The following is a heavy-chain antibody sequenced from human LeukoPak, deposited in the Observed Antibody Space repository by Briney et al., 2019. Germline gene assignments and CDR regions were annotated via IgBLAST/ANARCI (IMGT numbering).Heavy chain of an antibody. Sequence: GGSLRLSCAASGFTFSSYEMNWVRQAPGKGLEWVSYISSSGSTIYYADSVKGRFTISRDNSKNTLYLQMNSLRAEDTAVYYCAKDGFDYGDWFDPWGQGTLVTASS. V-gene: IGHV3-48*03. D-gene: IGHD4-17*01. CDR2: ISSSGSTI. CDR1: GFTFSSYE. CDR3: AKDGFDYGDWFDP. J-gene: IGHJ5*02.